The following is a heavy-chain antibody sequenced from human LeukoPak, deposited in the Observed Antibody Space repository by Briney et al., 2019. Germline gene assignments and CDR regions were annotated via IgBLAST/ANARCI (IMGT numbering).Heavy chain of an antibody. CDR2: ISGSGGGT. CDR3: ANRGDNSNHYYFYYMDV. Sequence: GGSLRLSCAASGFTFSSYAMSWFRQGPGRGLEWVSAISGSGGGTNYADSVKGRFTISRDNSKNTLYLQMNSLRAEDTAVYYCANRGDNSNHYYFYYMDVWGKGTSVTVSS. J-gene: IGHJ6*03. D-gene: IGHD6-13*01. CDR1: GFTFSSYA. V-gene: IGHV3-23*01.